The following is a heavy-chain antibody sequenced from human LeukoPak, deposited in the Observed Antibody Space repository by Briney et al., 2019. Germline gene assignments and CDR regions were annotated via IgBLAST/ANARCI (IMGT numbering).Heavy chain of an antibody. CDR2: ISYDGSNK. CDR1: GFTFSNYA. D-gene: IGHD3-9*01. V-gene: IGHV3-30*04. J-gene: IGHJ4*02. CDR3: ARGPDYDILADYFDY. Sequence: GRSLRLSCAASGFTFSNYALHWVRQAPGKGLEWVAVISYDGSNKFYADSVRGRFTISRDNSKNTLFLQMSSLRPEDTAVYYCARGPDYDILADYFDYWGQGTLVTVSS.